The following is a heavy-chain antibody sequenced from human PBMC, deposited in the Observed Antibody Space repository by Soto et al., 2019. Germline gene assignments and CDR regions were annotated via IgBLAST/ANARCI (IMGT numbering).Heavy chain of an antibody. V-gene: IGHV3-53*01. J-gene: IGHJ4*02. D-gene: IGHD1-1*01. CDR1: DFTVTDRF. CDR2: ITSYDST. Sequence: GGSLRLSCAASDFTVTDRFLTWVRQAPGKGLEWVSVITSYDSTYYADSVRGRFTISRDNSKNSYFLQMNSLRAEDTAVYYCASGTQSNSIYFYWGQGNLVTVSS. CDR3: ASGTQSNSIYFY.